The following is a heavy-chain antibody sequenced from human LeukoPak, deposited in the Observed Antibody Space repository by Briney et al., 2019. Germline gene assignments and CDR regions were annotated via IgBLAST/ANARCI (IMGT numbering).Heavy chain of an antibody. J-gene: IGHJ3*02. CDR1: GFTFSDYY. D-gene: IGHD3-10*01. V-gene: IGHV3-11*01. CDR2: ISSSGSTK. CDR3: AGFGEFLDAFDI. Sequence: GSLRLSCAASGFTFSDYYMSWIRQAPGKGLEWVSYISSSGSTKYYADSVKGRFTISRDNAKNSLYLQMNSLRAEDTAVYYCAGFGEFLDAFDIWGQGTMVTVSS.